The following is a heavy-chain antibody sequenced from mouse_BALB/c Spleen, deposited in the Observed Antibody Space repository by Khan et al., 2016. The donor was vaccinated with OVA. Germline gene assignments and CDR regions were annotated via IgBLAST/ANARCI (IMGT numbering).Heavy chain of an antibody. V-gene: IGHV1-7*01. D-gene: IGHD4-1*01. CDR1: GYTFINYW. J-gene: IGHJ2*01. CDR2: INPSTGYT. CDR3: ARRGRRWDVDY. Sequence: QVQLKQSGAELVKPGASVKMSCTASGYTFINYWILWVKQRPGQGLEWIGYINPSTGYTEYNQNFKDKATLTAAKSSSTAYMQLSSLTSEDSAVYDSARRGRRWDVDYWGQGTTLTVSS.